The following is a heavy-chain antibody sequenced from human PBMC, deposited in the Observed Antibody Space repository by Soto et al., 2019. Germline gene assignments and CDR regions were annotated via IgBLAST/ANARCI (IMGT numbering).Heavy chain of an antibody. CDR1: GFTFSSYG. CDR3: ARDTGTMIVGSYGMDV. V-gene: IGHV3-33*01. Sequence: QVQLVESGGGVVQPGRSLRLSSAASGFTFSSYGMHWVRQAPGKGLEWVAVIWYDGSNKYYADSVKGRFTISRDNSKNTLYLQMNSLRAEDTAVYYCARDTGTMIVGSYGMDVWGQGTTVTVSS. CDR2: IWYDGSNK. J-gene: IGHJ6*02. D-gene: IGHD3-22*01.